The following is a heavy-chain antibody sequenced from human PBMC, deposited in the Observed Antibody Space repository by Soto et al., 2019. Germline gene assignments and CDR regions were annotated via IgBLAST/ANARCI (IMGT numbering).Heavy chain of an antibody. V-gene: IGHV3-74*01. CDR2: INSDGSST. Sequence: EVQLVESGGGLVQPGGSLRLSCAASGFTFSSYWMHWVRQAPGKGLVWVSRINSDGSSTSYADSVKGRFTISRDNAKNTLYLQMNSLRAEDTAVYYCARDTGKGYYDRRTRRSDYWGQGTLVTVSS. CDR1: GFTFSSYW. D-gene: IGHD3-22*01. CDR3: ARDTGKGYYDRRTRRSDY. J-gene: IGHJ4*02.